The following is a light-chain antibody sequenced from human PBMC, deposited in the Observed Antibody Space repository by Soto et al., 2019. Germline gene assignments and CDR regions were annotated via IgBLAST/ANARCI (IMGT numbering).Light chain of an antibody. CDR2: GAS. CDR3: QQYNNWPPLVT. Sequence: EIVMTQSPATLSVYPGERATLSCRASQSVSSNLAWYQQKPGQAPRLLIYGASTRATGIPARFSGSGSGTEFTLTISSLQSEDFAVYYCQQYNNWPPLVTFGPGTKVDIK. CDR1: QSVSSN. J-gene: IGKJ3*01. V-gene: IGKV3-15*01.